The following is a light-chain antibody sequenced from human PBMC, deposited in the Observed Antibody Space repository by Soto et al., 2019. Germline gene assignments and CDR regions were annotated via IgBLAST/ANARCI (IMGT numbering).Light chain of an antibody. J-gene: IGKJ5*01. CDR1: QSISNY. CDR3: HQRTHWL. CDR2: DAS. V-gene: IGKV3-11*01. Sequence: DIVWTQSPATLSLTPGDSATFSCRASQSISNYLAWYQERPGQATRLLIYDASNRATGIPARFSGSGSGTDFTLTLSSLEPEDFAVYFCHQRTHWLVGQGTRLEI.